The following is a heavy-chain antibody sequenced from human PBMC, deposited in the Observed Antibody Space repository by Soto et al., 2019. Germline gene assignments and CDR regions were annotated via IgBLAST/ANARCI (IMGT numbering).Heavy chain of an antibody. J-gene: IGHJ4*02. CDR1: GGSFSGYY. CDR3: ARGLAVRGVIRGNLDY. D-gene: IGHD3-10*01. V-gene: IGHV4-34*01. CDR2: INHSGST. Sequence: SETLSLTCAVYGGSFSGYYWSWIRQPPGKGLEWIGEINHSGSTNYNPSLKSRVTISVDTSKNQFSLKLSSVTAADTAVYYCARGLAVRGVIRGNLDYWGQGTLVTVSS.